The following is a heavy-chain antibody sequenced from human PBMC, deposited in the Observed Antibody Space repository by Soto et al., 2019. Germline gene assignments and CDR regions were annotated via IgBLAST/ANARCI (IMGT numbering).Heavy chain of an antibody. D-gene: IGHD3-16*01. V-gene: IGHV3-30*18. CDR2: ISYLGSNK. CDR3: AKDLAEMAASGGMDV. J-gene: IGHJ6*02. Sequence: QVQLVESGGGVVQPGSSLRLSCAASGFTFSNYAMHWVRQAPGKGLEWVAVISYLGSNKYYGDSVKGRFTISRDNSKNALYLQTSSLTAEDTAVYFCAKDLAEMAASGGMDVWGQGTTVIVSS. CDR1: GFTFSNYA.